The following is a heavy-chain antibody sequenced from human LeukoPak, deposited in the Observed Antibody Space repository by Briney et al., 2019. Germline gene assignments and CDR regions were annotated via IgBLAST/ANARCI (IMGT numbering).Heavy chain of an antibody. J-gene: IGHJ4*02. CDR2: INPSAGNT. V-gene: IGHV1-46*03. CDR3: ARDTGWDFISSVDY. CDR1: GYTFPSYY. D-gene: IGHD3-22*01. Sequence: ASVKASCKTSGYTFPSYYIHWVRQAPGQGLEWMARINPSAGNTNYAPKFQGRVTLTRDTSTATVYMELSSLNSKDTAVYYCARDTGWDFISSVDYWGQGTLVTVSS.